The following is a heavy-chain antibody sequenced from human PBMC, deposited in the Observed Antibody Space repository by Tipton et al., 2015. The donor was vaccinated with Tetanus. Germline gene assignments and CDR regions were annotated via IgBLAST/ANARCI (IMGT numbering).Heavy chain of an antibody. V-gene: IGHV4-61*08. J-gene: IGHJ4*02. CDR2: ISSSGST. CDR3: ARANYDFSMKGPFDS. CDR1: GGSVRSGDYS. Sequence: TLSLTCTVSGGSVRSGDYSWNWIRQPPGKGLEWLAYISSSGSTNSDYFLKSRITISRDTSKSQYSLSLSSVTAADTAVYFCARANYDFSMKGPFDSWGQGILVAVSA. D-gene: IGHD3-3*01.